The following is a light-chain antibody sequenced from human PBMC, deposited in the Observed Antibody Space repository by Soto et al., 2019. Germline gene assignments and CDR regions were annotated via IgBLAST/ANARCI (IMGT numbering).Light chain of an antibody. CDR2: AAS. V-gene: IGKV1-6*01. Sequence: IQMTQSPSSLSSSVGDRVTITCRASQAIGNDLGWYQQIPGKAPQLLLYAASRLHSGVPSKFGGSGSGSDFTLTSSSLPPEDFATYYCLQNYRSPWTFGQGTKVELK. J-gene: IGKJ1*01. CDR3: LQNYRSPWT. CDR1: QAIGND.